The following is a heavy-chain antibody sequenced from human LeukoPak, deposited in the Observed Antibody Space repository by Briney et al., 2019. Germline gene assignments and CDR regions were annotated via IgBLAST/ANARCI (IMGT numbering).Heavy chain of an antibody. CDR2: INHSGST. CDR1: GGSFSGYY. J-gene: IGHJ4*02. D-gene: IGHD6-6*01. Sequence: SETLSLTCAVYGGSFSGYYWSWIRQPPGKGLEWIGEINHSGSTNYNPSLKSRVTISVDTSKNQFSLKLSSVTAADTAVYYCASGGHSSSPPTSLIIFDYWGQGTLVTVSS. V-gene: IGHV4-34*01. CDR3: ASGGHSSSPPTSLIIFDY.